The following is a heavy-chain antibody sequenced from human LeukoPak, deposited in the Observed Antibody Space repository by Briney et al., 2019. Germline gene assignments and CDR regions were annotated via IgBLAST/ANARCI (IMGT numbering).Heavy chain of an antibody. CDR1: GYTFTTYY. Sequence: ASVKVSCKASGYTFTTYYMHWVRQAPGQGLEWMGVINPSGGSTSYAQKFQGRVTMTEDTSTDTAYMELSSLRSEDTAVYYCATGEYYGSGSYEAPWGQGTLVTVSS. D-gene: IGHD3-10*01. CDR2: INPSGGST. J-gene: IGHJ5*02. V-gene: IGHV1-46*01. CDR3: ATGEYYGSGSYEAP.